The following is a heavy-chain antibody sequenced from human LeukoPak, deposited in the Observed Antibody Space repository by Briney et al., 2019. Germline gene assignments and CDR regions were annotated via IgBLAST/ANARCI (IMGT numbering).Heavy chain of an antibody. D-gene: IGHD3-9*01. Sequence: ASVKVSCKASGYTFTSYGISWVRQAPGQGLEWMGWISAYNGNTNYAQKLQGRVTMTTDTSTSTAYMELRSLRSDDTAVYYCARSDWLSTSDASDIWGQGTMVTVSS. J-gene: IGHJ3*02. CDR1: GYTFTSYG. CDR3: ARSDWLSTSDASDI. CDR2: ISAYNGNT. V-gene: IGHV1-18*04.